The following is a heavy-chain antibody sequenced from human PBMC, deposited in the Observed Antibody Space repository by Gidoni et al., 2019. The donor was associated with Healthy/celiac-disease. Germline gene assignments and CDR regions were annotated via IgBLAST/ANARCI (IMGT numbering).Heavy chain of an antibody. V-gene: IGHV3-66*01. CDR1: GLTVSSNY. Sequence: EVQLVESGGGLVPPGGSLRLSCAALGLTVSSNYMSWVRQAPGKGREWVSVIYSGGSTYYADSVKGRFTISRDNSKNTLYLQMNSLRAEDTAVYYCASPGSYYDYYYYGIDVWGQGTTVTVSS. J-gene: IGHJ6*02. CDR2: IYSGGST. CDR3: ASPGSYYDYYYYGIDV. D-gene: IGHD1-26*01.